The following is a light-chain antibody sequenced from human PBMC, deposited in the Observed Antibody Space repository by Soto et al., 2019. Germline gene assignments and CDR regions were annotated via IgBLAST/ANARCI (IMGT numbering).Light chain of an antibody. J-gene: IGKJ2*01. CDR2: AAS. V-gene: IGKV1-17*01. CDR3: LQHHSYPYT. CDR1: QAISND. Sequence: DIQMTQSPSSLSASVGDTVTITCRASQAISNDLAWYQQKPGEAPKRLIYAASYLQDGVPSRFSDSGSGTEFTFTISSLQPEDFGSYYCLQHHSYPYTFGQGTKMEI.